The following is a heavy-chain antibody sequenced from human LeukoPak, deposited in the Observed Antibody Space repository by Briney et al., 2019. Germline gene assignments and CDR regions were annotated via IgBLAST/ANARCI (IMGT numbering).Heavy chain of an antibody. CDR2: ISSSGSHI. D-gene: IGHD4-17*01. CDR3: ARVRDGDHSFGY. J-gene: IGHJ4*02. V-gene: IGHV3-21*01. Sequence: GSLRLSCAASGFTFKNYNMNWVRQAPGKGLEWVSSISSSGSHIYDADSLKGRFTISRDNAKNSLYLQMNSLRAEDTAVYYCARVRDGDHSFGYWGRGTLVTVS. CDR1: GFTFKNYN.